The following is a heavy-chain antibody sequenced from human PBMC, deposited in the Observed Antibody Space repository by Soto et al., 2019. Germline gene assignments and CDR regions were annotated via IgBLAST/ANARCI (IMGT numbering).Heavy chain of an antibody. CDR2: IAVSRDTT. V-gene: IGHV3-23*01. J-gene: IGHJ4*02. D-gene: IGHD3-10*01. CDR1: GFTFTNYA. CDR3: AKRRTDNNNYPGNHFDY. Sequence: EVQLLESGGGLVQPVGSQRLSCAASGFTFTNYAMSWVRQAPGKGLEWVSTIAVSRDTTFYADSVKGRFTISTDNSKNTLYLQMNSLRAEDTAIYYCAKRRTDNNNYPGNHFDYWGQGTLVTVSS.